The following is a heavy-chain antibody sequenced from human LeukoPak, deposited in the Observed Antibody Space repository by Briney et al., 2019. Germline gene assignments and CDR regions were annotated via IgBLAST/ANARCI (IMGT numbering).Heavy chain of an antibody. Sequence: TSVKVSCKASGYTFTSYGISWVRQAPGQGLEWMGWISAYNDNRNYARKLQGRVTMTTDTSTNTAYMELRSLRSDDTALYFCARRQDYIDTRGYTFRYFDLWGRGTLVTVSS. J-gene: IGHJ2*01. CDR3: ARRQDYIDTRGYTFRYFDL. CDR1: GYTFTSYG. CDR2: ISAYNDNR. D-gene: IGHD3-22*01. V-gene: IGHV1-18*01.